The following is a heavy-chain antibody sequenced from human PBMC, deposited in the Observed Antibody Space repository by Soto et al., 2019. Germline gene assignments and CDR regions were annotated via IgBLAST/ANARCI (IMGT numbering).Heavy chain of an antibody. J-gene: IGHJ4*02. CDR1: GYTFTSYG. D-gene: IGHD3-16*01. V-gene: IGHV1-18*01. CDR3: ASDWFGIDY. Sequence: QVQLVQSGAEVKKPGASVKVSCKASGYTFTSYGISWVRQAPGQGLEWMGWINPYNGNTNYAQKLQGRVTMTTDTPTNTADMELRSLRSDDTAVFYCASDWFGIDYWGQGTRVSVSS. CDR2: INPYNGNT.